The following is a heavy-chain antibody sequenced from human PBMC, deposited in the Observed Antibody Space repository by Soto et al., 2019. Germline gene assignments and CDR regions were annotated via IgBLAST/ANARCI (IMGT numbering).Heavy chain of an antibody. CDR3: AREPRRTGNYDY. Sequence: APVKGSCKASGYAFTRYGVSWVRQAPGQGLEWMGWISAYNGNTNYAQKLQGRVTMTTDTSTSTAYMELRSLRSDDTAVYYCAREPRRTGNYDYWGQGTLVTVSS. V-gene: IGHV1-18*01. CDR1: GYAFTRYG. D-gene: IGHD1-1*01. J-gene: IGHJ4*02. CDR2: ISAYNGNT.